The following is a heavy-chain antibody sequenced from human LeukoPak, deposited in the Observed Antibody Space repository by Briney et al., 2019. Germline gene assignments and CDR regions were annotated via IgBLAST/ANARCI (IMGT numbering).Heavy chain of an antibody. CDR3: AKDGATGTGVYYYYGMDV. V-gene: IGHV3-23*01. CDR1: GFTFSSYA. J-gene: IGHJ6*04. D-gene: IGHD1-1*01. Sequence: GGSLRLSCAASGFTFSSYAMSWVRQAPGKVLEWVSAILCIGDSTYYADSVKGRFTISRDHSKHTLYLQMNSRRAEDTAVDYCAKDGATGTGVYYYYGMDVWGKGTTVTVSS. CDR2: ILCIGDST.